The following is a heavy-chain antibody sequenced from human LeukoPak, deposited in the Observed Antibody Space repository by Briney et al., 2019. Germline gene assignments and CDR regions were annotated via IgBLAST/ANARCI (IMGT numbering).Heavy chain of an antibody. V-gene: IGHV4-34*01. Sequence: SETLSLTCAVYGGSFSGYYWSWIRQPPGKGLEWIGEINHSGSTNYNPSLKSRVTISVDTSKNQFSLKLSSVTAADTAVYYCARGLRGYSYGYRTYYDSSGYLLDYWGQGTLVTVSS. J-gene: IGHJ4*02. CDR3: ARGLRGYSYGYRTYYDSSGYLLDY. CDR2: INHSGST. D-gene: IGHD3-22*01. CDR1: GGSFSGYY.